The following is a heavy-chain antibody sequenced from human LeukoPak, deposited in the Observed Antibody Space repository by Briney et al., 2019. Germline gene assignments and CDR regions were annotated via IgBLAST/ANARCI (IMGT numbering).Heavy chain of an antibody. D-gene: IGHD3-3*01. V-gene: IGHV3-7*01. CDR2: IKQDGSEK. CDR3: GRDIFLLRFWSGPNYYFDY. J-gene: IGHJ4*02. CDR1: GFTFSSYW. Sequence: GGSLRLSCAASGFTFSSYWMSWVRQAPGKGLEWVANIKQDGSEKYYVDSVKGRFTISRDNAKNSLYLQMNSLRAEDTAEYYCGRDIFLLRFWSGPNYYFDYWGQGTLVTVSS.